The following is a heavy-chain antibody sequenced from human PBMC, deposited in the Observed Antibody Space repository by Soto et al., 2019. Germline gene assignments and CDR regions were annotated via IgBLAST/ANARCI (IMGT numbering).Heavy chain of an antibody. CDR3: ARDLRTP. J-gene: IGHJ5*02. CDR2: ISSRSATI. CDR1: GFTFGSSS. Sequence: GGSLSLSCAASGFTFGSSSMNWVRQAPGKGLEWVSYISSRSATIYYAASVKGRFTISRDNAKNSLYLQMDSLRDEDTAVYYCARDLRTPWGQGTLVTVSS. V-gene: IGHV3-48*02.